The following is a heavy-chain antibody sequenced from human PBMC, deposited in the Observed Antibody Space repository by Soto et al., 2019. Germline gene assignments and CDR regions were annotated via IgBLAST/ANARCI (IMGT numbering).Heavy chain of an antibody. CDR1: VGSISPYY. J-gene: IGHJ4*02. D-gene: IGHD4-17*01. V-gene: IGHV4-59*01. CDR2: IHYSGST. CDR3: ARGLRWGDY. Sequence: QVQLQESGPGLVKPSETLSLTCSVSVGSISPYYWSWIRQPPGKGLEWIGNIHYSGSTNYNPSLKSRVTISLDTSKNQFSLMLSSVTAADTAAYYCARGLRWGDYWGQGTLVTVSS.